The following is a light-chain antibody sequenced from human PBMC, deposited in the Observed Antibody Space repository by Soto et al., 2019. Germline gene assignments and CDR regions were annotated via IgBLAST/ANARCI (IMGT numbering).Light chain of an antibody. Sequence: DIQMTQSPSTLPASVGDRVTITCRASQNIRDWLAWYQQKPGKAPKLLIYDASSLESGVPSRFSGSGSGTEFTLTISSLQPDDFATYYCQQYNSYSPWTFGQGTKVDIK. CDR2: DAS. CDR3: QQYNSYSPWT. J-gene: IGKJ1*01. CDR1: QNIRDW. V-gene: IGKV1-5*01.